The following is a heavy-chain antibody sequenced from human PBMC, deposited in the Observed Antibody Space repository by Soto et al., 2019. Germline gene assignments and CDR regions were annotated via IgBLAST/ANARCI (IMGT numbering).Heavy chain of an antibody. CDR1: GSTFTGYY. CDR2: INPNSGGT. CDR3: ARASDPDCSSTSCFGLRRTGFDP. Sequence: GASVKVSCKASGSTFTGYYMHWVRQAPGQGLEWMGWINPNSGGTNYAQKFQGRVTMTRDTSISTAYMELSRLRSDDTAVYYCARASDPDCSSTSCFGLRRTGFDPWGQGTLVTVSS. V-gene: IGHV1-2*02. D-gene: IGHD2-2*01. J-gene: IGHJ5*02.